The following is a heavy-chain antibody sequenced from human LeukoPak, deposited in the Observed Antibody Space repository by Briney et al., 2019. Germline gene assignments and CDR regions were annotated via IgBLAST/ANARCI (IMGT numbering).Heavy chain of an antibody. CDR1: QFKFNNYG. Sequence: GGSLRLSCATSQFKFNNYGMTWVRQAPGKGLEWVSSITGSGGSTQYADSVQGRFTISRDNSKNTLYPQMNSLRAEDTAVYYCAKDPNGDYIGTFDIWGQGTMVTVSS. D-gene: IGHD4-17*01. J-gene: IGHJ3*02. V-gene: IGHV3-23*01. CDR3: AKDPNGDYIGTFDI. CDR2: ITGSGGST.